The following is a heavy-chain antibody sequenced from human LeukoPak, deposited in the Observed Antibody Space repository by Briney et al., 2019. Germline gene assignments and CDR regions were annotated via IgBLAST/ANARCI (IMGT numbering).Heavy chain of an antibody. CDR1: GYTFTGYY. J-gene: IGHJ3*02. D-gene: IGHD2-2*01. Sequence: DSVKVSCKASGYTFTGYYMHWVRQAPGQGLEWMGWINTNSGGTHYAQKFQGRVIMIRDTSISTAYMQLSRLRSDDTAVYYCARDLGFSSPAPDAFDIWGQGTMVTVSS. CDR2: INTNSGGT. CDR3: ARDLGFSSPAPDAFDI. V-gene: IGHV1-2*02.